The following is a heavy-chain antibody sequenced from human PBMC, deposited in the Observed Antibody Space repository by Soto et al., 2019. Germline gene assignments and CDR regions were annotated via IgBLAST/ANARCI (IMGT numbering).Heavy chain of an antibody. J-gene: IGHJ4*02. Sequence: GGSLRLSCAASGFTVRRNYMSWVRQAPGKRLEWVSVIYSGGSTYYADSVKGRFTISRDNSKNTLYLQMNSLRAEDTAVYYCASWRPLHYWGQGTLVTVSS. CDR2: IYSGGST. CDR3: ASWRPLHY. CDR1: GFTVRRNY. V-gene: IGHV3-53*01. D-gene: IGHD3-10*01.